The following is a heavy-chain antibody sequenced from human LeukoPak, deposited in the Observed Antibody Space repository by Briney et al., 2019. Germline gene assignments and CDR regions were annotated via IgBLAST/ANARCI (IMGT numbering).Heavy chain of an antibody. D-gene: IGHD1-14*01. Sequence: PSETLFLTCAVSGYSFNSVYYWAWIRQPPGKGLEWIGSIYNSGSTSYNPSLKSRVTLSLDTSKNQFSLRLTSVTAADTAVYYCARNISGLGLYSHHAYDPAGAFDIWGQGTLVTVSS. CDR2: IYNSGST. J-gene: IGHJ3*02. CDR3: ARNISGLGLYSHHAYDPAGAFDI. V-gene: IGHV4-38-2*01. CDR1: GYSFNSVYY.